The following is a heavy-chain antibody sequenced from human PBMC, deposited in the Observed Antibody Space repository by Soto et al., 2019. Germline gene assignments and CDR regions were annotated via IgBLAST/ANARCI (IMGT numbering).Heavy chain of an antibody. CDR2: IIPIFGTA. CDR1: AGTFSVYA. V-gene: IGHV1-69*13. D-gene: IGHD3-22*01. J-gene: IGHJ1*01. Sequence: SVRVSCKTAAGTFSVYAIIWVRQAPGQGLEWMGGIIPIFGTANYAQKFQGRVTITADESTSTAYMELSSLRSEDTAVYYCATPGIRGYSPPSDFQHWRQGTLVTVSS. CDR3: ATPGIRGYSPPSDFQH.